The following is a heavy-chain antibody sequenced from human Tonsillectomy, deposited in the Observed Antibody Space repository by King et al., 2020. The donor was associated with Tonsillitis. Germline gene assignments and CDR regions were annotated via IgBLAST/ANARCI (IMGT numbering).Heavy chain of an antibody. CDR3: TRDSQSSHYFDY. Sequence: QLQESGTGLVKPSQTLSLTCTVSGGSISSGNYYWTWIRLPAGKGLEWIGRIHTSGSTDFNPSLKSRVTISLDTSKNQFSLGLSSVTAADTAVYYCTRDSQSSHYFDYWGQGTLVTVSS. CDR2: IHTSGST. J-gene: IGHJ4*02. D-gene: IGHD2-21*01. V-gene: IGHV4-61*02. CDR1: GGSISSGNYY.